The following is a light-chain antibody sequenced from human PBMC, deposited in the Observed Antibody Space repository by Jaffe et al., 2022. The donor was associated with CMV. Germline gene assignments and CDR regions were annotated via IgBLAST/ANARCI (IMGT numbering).Light chain of an antibody. J-gene: IGLJ2*01. CDR1: SSNIGNNY. V-gene: IGLV1-51*02. CDR2: QNN. CDR3: GTWDSSLSGVL. Sequence: QSVLTQPPSVSAAPGQKVTISCSGSSSNIGNNYVSWYQQFPGTAPKLLIYQNNKRPSGIPDRFSGSKSGPSATLGITGLQTGDEADYYCGTWDSSLSGVLFSGGTKLTVL.